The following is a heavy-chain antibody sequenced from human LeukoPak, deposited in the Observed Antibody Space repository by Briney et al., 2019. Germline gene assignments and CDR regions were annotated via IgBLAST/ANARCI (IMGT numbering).Heavy chain of an antibody. J-gene: IGHJ3*02. CDR1: GFTFSDYY. Sequence: GGSLRLSCAASGFTFSDYYMSWIRQAPGKGLEWVSYISSSGSTIYYVDSVKGRFTISRDNAKNSLYLQMNSQRAEDTAVYYCARDGANYNWNSHDAFDIWGQGTMVTVSS. CDR3: ARDGANYNWNSHDAFDI. V-gene: IGHV3-11*01. CDR2: ISSSGSTI. D-gene: IGHD1-1*01.